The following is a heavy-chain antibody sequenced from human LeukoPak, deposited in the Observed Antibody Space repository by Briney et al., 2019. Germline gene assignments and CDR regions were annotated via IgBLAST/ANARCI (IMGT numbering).Heavy chain of an antibody. D-gene: IGHD3-3*01. J-gene: IGHJ4*02. Sequence: ASVKVSCKASGYTFTSYGISWVRQAPGQGLEWMGWISAHNGNTNYAQKLQGRVTMTTDTSTSTAYMELRSLRSDDTAVHYCARAKTYYDFWSGLNSRHHFDYWGQGTLVTVSS. CDR2: ISAHNGNT. V-gene: IGHV1-18*01. CDR1: GYTFTSYG. CDR3: ARAKTYYDFWSGLNSRHHFDY.